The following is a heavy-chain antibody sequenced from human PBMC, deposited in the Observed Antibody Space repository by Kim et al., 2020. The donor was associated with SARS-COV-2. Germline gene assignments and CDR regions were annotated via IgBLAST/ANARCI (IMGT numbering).Heavy chain of an antibody. Sequence: GGSLRLSCAASGFTFDDYAMHWVRQAPGKGLEWVSGISWNSGSIGYADSVKGRFTISRDNAKNSLYLQMNSLRAEDTALYYCAKEGTYNRIAAAGTGFDYWGQGTLVTVSS. CDR1: GFTFDDYA. V-gene: IGHV3-9*01. CDR3: AKEGTYNRIAAAGTGFDY. CDR2: ISWNSGSI. D-gene: IGHD6-13*01. J-gene: IGHJ4*02.